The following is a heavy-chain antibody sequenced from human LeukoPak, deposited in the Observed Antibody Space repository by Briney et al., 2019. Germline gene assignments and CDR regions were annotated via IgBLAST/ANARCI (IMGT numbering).Heavy chain of an antibody. CDR1: GFTFSSYA. Sequence: GGSLRLSCAASGFTFSSYAMSWVRQAPGKGLEWASAISGSGGSTYYADCVKGRFTISRDNSKNTLYLQMNSLRAEDTAVYYCAINIVVVPAAMRGGDYWGQGTLVTVSS. D-gene: IGHD2-2*01. CDR2: ISGSGGST. CDR3: AINIVVVPAAMRGGDY. J-gene: IGHJ4*02. V-gene: IGHV3-23*01.